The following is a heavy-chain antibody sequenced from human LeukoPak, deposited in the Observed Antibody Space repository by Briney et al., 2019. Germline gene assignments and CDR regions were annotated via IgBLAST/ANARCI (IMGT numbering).Heavy chain of an antibody. CDR2: INAGNGNT. J-gene: IGHJ5*02. CDR3: ARTYSSGWYLNWFDP. D-gene: IGHD6-19*01. CDR1: GYTFTSYA. V-gene: IGHV1-3*01. Sequence: ASVKVSCKASGYTFTSYAMHWVRQAPGQRLEWMGWINAGNGNTKYSQKFQGRVTMTRNTSISTAYMELSSLRSEDTAVYYCARTYSSGWYLNWFDPWGQGTLVTVSS.